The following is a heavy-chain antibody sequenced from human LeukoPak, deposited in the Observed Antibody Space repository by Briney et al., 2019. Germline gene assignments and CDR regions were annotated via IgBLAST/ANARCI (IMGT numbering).Heavy chain of an antibody. D-gene: IGHD2-2*01. CDR1: GFTFSSYG. CDR3: AKDQCTRTSCDGYPGY. J-gene: IGHJ4*02. CDR2: IHFDGSTK. Sequence: GGSLRLSCAASGFTFSSYGMRWVRQAPGKGLEWVAFIHFDGSTKYSGDSVQGRFTISRDNSRNILYLQMNNLRPEDTAFYYCAKDQCTRTSCDGYPGYWGEGTLVTVPS. V-gene: IGHV3-30*02.